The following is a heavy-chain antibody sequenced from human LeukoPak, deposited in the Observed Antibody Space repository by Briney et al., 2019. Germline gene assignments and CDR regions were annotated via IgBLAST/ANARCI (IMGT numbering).Heavy chain of an antibody. Sequence: ASVKVSCKASGFTFTSSAMQWVRQARGQRLEWIGWIVVGSGNTNYAQKFQERVTITRDMSTSTAYMELSSLRSEDTAVYYCAADPAYYYDSHAFDIWGQGTMVTVSS. CDR2: IVVGSGNT. V-gene: IGHV1-58*02. CDR1: GFTFTSSA. CDR3: AADPAYYYDSHAFDI. J-gene: IGHJ3*02. D-gene: IGHD3-22*01.